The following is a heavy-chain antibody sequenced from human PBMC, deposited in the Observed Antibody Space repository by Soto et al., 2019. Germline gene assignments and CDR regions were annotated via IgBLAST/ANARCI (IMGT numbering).Heavy chain of an antibody. D-gene: IGHD3-22*01. CDR1: GGTFSSYA. Sequence: QVQLVQSGAEVKKPGSSVKVSCKASGGTFSSYAISWVRQAPGQGLEWMGGIIPIFGTANYAQKFQGRVTITADESTSTAYMELSSVRSEDTAVYYCARGDYYDSSGFDYYYGMDVWGQGTTVTVSS. CDR2: IIPIFGTA. CDR3: ARGDYYDSSGFDYYYGMDV. J-gene: IGHJ6*02. V-gene: IGHV1-69*01.